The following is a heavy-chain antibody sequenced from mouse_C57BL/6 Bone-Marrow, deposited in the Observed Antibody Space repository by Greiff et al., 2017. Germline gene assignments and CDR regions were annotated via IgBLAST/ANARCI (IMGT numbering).Heavy chain of an antibody. D-gene: IGHD2-4*01. CDR2: IDPENGDT. V-gene: IGHV14-4*01. CDR1: GFNFTDDY. CDR3: TTFYDYAFGY. J-gene: IGHJ2*01. Sequence: EVQLQQSGAELVRPGASVTLSCTASGFNFTDDYMHWVQQRPEQGLEWLGWIDPENGDTDYASKFQGQATITADTSSNTANLQLSSLTPEATAVYCCTTFYDYAFGYWGQGPTPTVSA.